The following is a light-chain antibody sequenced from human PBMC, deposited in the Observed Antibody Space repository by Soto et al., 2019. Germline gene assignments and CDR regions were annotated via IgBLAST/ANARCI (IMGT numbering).Light chain of an antibody. CDR2: AAS. CDR3: QQYHIYPLT. J-gene: IGKJ4*01. Sequence: MYLSASAVSAYIGDTVTITCRASQDIKNYLAWFQQKPGKAPKSLIFAASSLQSGVPSKFIGTGSGTDFTLTISSLQAEDVATYFCQQYHIYPLT. V-gene: IGKV1-16*02. CDR1: QDIKNY.